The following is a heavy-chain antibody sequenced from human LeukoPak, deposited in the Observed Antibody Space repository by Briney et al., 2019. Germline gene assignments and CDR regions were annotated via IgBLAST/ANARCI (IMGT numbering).Heavy chain of an antibody. CDR1: GGSXXSSGYY. D-gene: IGHD3-10*01. V-gene: IGHV4-31*03. Sequence: SQXLSXTXXVXGGSXXSSGYYWNWIRQHPGKGLXWIGYIYYSGSTYYNPSLKSRVAISVDTSKNQFSLKLTSVTAADTAVYYCARDGVAGTAHFDYWGQGTLVTVSS. CDR3: ARDGVAGTAHFDY. J-gene: IGHJ4*02. CDR2: IYYSGST.